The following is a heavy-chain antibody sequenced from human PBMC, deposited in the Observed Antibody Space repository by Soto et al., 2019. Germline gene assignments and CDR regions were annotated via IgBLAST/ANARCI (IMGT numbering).Heavy chain of an antibody. CDR1: GGTFSSYT. CDR3: ASLPSPPYRPGSYMDV. J-gene: IGHJ6*03. CDR2: ISPILGIA. D-gene: IGHD3-16*01. V-gene: IGHV1-69*02. Sequence: QVQLVQSGAEVKKPVSSVKVSCKASGGTFSSYTISWVRQAPGQGLAWMGRISPILGIANYAQKFQGSVTITADQTKRQTYMELRRLRSEDTAVYYCASLPSPPYRPGSYMDVWGKGTTVTASS.